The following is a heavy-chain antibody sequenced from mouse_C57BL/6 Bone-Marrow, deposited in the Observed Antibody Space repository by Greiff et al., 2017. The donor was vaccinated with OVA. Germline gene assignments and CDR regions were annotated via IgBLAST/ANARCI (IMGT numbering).Heavy chain of an antibody. CDR1: GYTFTSYT. V-gene: IGHV1-4*01. CDR2: INPSSGYT. CDR3: AREDGNWFAY. D-gene: IGHD2-1*01. Sequence: QVQLKQSGAELARPGASVKMSCKASGYTFTSYTMHWVKQRPGQGLEWIGYINPSSGYTKYNQKFKDKATLTADKSSSTAYMQLSSLTSEDSAVYDCAREDGNWFAYWGQGTLVTVSA. J-gene: IGHJ3*01.